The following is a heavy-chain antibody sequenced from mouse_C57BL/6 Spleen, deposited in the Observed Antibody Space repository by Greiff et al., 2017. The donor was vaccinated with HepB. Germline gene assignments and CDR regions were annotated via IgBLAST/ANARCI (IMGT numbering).Heavy chain of an antibody. J-gene: IGHJ1*03. Sequence: QVQLQQPGAELVRPGTSVKLSCKASGYTFTSYWMHWVKQRPGQGLEWIGVIDPSDSYTNYNQKFKGKATLTVDTSSSTAYVQLSSLTSEDSAVYYCAKDRATMVTTRPHWYFDVWGKGTTVTVSS. CDR3: AKDRATMVTTRPHWYFDV. V-gene: IGHV1-59*01. D-gene: IGHD2-2*01. CDR2: IDPSDSYT. CDR1: GYTFTSYW.